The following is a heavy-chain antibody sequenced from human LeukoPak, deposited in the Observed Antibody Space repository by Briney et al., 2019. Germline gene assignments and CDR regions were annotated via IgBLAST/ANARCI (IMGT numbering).Heavy chain of an antibody. J-gene: IGHJ4*02. CDR3: ARDHHDYVWGSYRPFDY. Sequence: ASVKVSCKASGYTFTGYYMHWVRQAPGQGLEWMGRINPNSGGTNYAQKFQGRVTMTRDTSISTAYMELSRLRSDDTAVYYCARDHHDYVWGSYRPFDYWGQGTLVTVSS. V-gene: IGHV1-2*06. CDR1: GYTFTGYY. D-gene: IGHD3-16*02. CDR2: INPNSGGT.